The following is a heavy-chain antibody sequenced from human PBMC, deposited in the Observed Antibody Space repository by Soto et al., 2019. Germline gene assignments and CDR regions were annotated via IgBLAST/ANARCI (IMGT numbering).Heavy chain of an antibody. CDR1: GYTFTTYT. Sequence: QVQLVQSGAEVKKPGASVKVSCRASGYTFTTYTLLWVRQAPGQRLEWMAWINPGNGDTKYSQNFQGRVTATRDTSASTDYMEMSSLRSEDTATYYCARKQPGFQIGWAWDRDIWGQGTMVTVSS. V-gene: IGHV1-3*01. D-gene: IGHD1-26*01. CDR3: ARKQPGFQIGWAWDRDI. CDR2: INPGNGDT. J-gene: IGHJ3*02.